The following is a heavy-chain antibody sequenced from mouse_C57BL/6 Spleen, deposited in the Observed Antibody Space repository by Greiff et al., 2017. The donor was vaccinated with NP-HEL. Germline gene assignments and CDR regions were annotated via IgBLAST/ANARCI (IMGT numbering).Heavy chain of an antibody. CDR1: GYAFSSSW. CDR2: IYPGDGDT. V-gene: IGHV1-82*01. CDR3: ARDTYYYGSSWDYFDY. J-gene: IGHJ2*01. Sequence: VKLQESGPELVKPGASVKISCKASGYAFSSSWMNWVKQRPGKGLEWIGRIYPGDGDTNYNGKFKGKATLTADKSSSTAYMQLSSLTSEDSAVYFCARDTYYYGSSWDYFDYWGQGTTLTVSS. D-gene: IGHD1-1*01.